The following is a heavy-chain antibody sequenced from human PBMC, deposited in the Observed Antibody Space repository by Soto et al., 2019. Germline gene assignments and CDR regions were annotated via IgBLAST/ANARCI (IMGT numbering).Heavy chain of an antibody. CDR2: INHSGST. V-gene: IGHV4-39*07. Sequence: AETLSLTCTVPRAPVSSSTYVWSWIRRPPGKGLEWIGEINHSGSTNHNPTLNSRVTISVDTSKNQFSLKLSSVPAADTAVYYCAREKPYSSSWYHDYWGQGTLVTVS. CDR3: AREKPYSSSWYHDY. J-gene: IGHJ4*02. CDR1: RAPVSSSTYV. D-gene: IGHD6-13*01.